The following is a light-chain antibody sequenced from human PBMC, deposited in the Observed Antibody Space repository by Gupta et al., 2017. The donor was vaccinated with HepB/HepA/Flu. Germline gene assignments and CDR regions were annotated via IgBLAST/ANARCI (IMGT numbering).Light chain of an antibody. CDR2: DNI. CDR1: SFDIGAGYD. Sequence: QSILTPPPSLSGAPGQRVTISCTGSSFDIGAGYDVHWYRQSPGTAPRLIIYDNINRPSGVPDRLSGSKSGTSASLAITGLQPEDEADYYCQSFDSRLNGYVFGSGTKVTVL. J-gene: IGLJ1*01. V-gene: IGLV1-40*01. CDR3: QSFDSRLNGYV.